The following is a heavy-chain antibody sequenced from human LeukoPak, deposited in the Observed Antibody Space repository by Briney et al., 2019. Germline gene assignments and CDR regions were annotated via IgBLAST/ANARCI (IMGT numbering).Heavy chain of an antibody. CDR2: INPNSGGT. J-gene: IGHJ4*02. V-gene: IGHV1-2*02. Sequence: GASVKVSCKASGYTFTGYYMHWVRQAPGQGLEWMGWINPNSGGTNYAQKFQGRVTMTRDTSISTAYMELSRLRSDDTAVYYCARLHSSSSSMFDYWGQGTLVTVSS. CDR1: GYTFTGYY. CDR3: ARLHSSSSSMFDY. D-gene: IGHD6-13*01.